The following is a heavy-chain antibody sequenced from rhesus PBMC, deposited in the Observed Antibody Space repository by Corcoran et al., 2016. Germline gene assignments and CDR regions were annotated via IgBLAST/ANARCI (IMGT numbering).Heavy chain of an antibody. J-gene: IGHJ4*01. CDR2: ISGSGERT. CDR1: GGSISSNY. D-gene: IGHD1-26*01. V-gene: IGHV4-173*01. Sequence: QLQLQESGPGLVKPSETLSLTCAVSGGSISSNYWSWLRQPPGKGLEWCGRISGSGERTDYTPALKRRCTMATETSKNQFSLKLSSVTAADTGVYYWAPGTGTTNYWGQGVLVTVSS. CDR3: APGTGTTNY.